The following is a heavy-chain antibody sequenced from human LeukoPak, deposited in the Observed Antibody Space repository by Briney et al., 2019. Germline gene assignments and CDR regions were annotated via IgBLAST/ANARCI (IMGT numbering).Heavy chain of an antibody. CDR2: IYYNGKT. Sequence: PSETLSLTCTVSGGSVTYTNYYWGWIRQPPGKGLQWIGVIYYNGKTYYNPSLKSRVTVAVDTSKNQFSLKLSSVTAADTAVCYCARFVVGQWLINCWGQGALVTVSS. CDR1: GGSVTYTNYY. D-gene: IGHD6-19*01. CDR3: ARFVVGQWLINC. J-gene: IGHJ4*02. V-gene: IGHV4-39*01.